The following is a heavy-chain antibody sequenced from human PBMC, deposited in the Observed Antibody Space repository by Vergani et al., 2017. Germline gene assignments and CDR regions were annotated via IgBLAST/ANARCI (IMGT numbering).Heavy chain of an antibody. CDR2: IYYSGST. J-gene: IGHJ3*01. Sequence: QLQLQESGPGLVKPSETLSLTCTVSGGSISSSSYYWGWIRQPPGKGLEWIGSIYYSGSTYYNPSIKSRVTIPVDTSKNQFSLKLSSVTAADTAVYYCATLPRITMIVVVITLSWGQGTMVTVSS. D-gene: IGHD3-22*01. V-gene: IGHV4-39*07. CDR1: GGSISSSSYY. CDR3: ATLPRITMIVVVITLS.